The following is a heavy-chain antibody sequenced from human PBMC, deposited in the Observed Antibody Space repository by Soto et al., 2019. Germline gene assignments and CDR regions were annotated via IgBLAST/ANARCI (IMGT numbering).Heavy chain of an antibody. J-gene: IGHJ4*02. Sequence: GGSLRLSCAASGFTFSSYWMHWVRQAPGKGLVWVSRINSDGSSTSYADSVKGRFTISRDNAKNTLYLQMNSLRAEDTAVYYCARLEATIMNFDYWGQGTLVTVSS. V-gene: IGHV3-74*01. CDR2: INSDGSST. CDR3: ARLEATIMNFDY. D-gene: IGHD5-12*01. CDR1: GFTFSSYW.